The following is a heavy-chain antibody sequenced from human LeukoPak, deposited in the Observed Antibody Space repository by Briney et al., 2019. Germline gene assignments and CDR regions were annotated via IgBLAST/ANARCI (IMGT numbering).Heavy chain of an antibody. CDR2: ISSSSSYI. V-gene: IGHV3-21*01. D-gene: IGHD4-17*01. Sequence: GGSLRLSCAASGFTFSSYSMNWVRQAPGKGLEWVSSISSSSSYIYYADSVKGRLTISRDNAKNSLYLQMNSLRAEDTAVYYCARDLSNDYGDYGGGVWGQGTLVTVSS. J-gene: IGHJ4*02. CDR3: ARDLSNDYGDYGGGV. CDR1: GFTFSSYS.